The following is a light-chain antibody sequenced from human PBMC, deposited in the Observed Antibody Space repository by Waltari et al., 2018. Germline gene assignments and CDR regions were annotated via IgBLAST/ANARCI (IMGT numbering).Light chain of an antibody. CDR3: CSYAGNSVV. V-gene: IGLV2-8*01. CDR2: EGS. Sequence: QSALTQPPSASGSPGQSVTISCTGTSSDVGGYTYVPWYQQHPGKAPKVMIYEGSKRPSGVPDRFSGSKSGNTASLTVSGLQAEDEADYYCCSYAGNSVVFGGGTKLTVL. J-gene: IGLJ2*01. CDR1: SSDVGGYTY.